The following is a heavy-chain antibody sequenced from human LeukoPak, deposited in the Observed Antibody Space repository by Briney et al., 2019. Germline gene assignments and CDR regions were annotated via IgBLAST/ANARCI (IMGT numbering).Heavy chain of an antibody. CDR2: IRYDGSNK. V-gene: IGHV3-30*02. J-gene: IGHJ6*03. D-gene: IGHD3-16*01. CDR3: ARDAHYDYVWGSYDYYYYMDV. CDR1: GFTFSSYG. Sequence: PGGSLRLSCAASGFTFSSYGMHWVRQAPGKGLEWVAFIRYDGSNKYYADSVKGRFTISRDNSKNTLYLQMNSLRAEDTAVYYCARDAHYDYVWGSYDYYYYMDVWGKGTTVTVSS.